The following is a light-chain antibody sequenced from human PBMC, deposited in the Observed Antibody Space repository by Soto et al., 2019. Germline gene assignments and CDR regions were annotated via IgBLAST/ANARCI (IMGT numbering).Light chain of an antibody. CDR2: AAA. CDR1: QGISNY. V-gene: IGKV1-27*01. J-gene: IGKJ1*01. CDR3: QSGT. Sequence: DIQMTQSPSSLSASVGDRVTITCRASQGISNYLAWYQQKPGKVPKLLIYAAATLQSGVPSRFSGSGSGTDFTLTISSLQPEDVATYYCQSGTFGQGTKVEIK.